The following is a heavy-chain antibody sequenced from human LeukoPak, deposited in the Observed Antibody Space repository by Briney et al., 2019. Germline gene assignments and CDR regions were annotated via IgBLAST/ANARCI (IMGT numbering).Heavy chain of an antibody. CDR1: GYSFTSYW. Sequence: GEALKISCKGFGYSFTSYWIGWVRQMPGESPEWMGIIYPGDSDTRYSPSFQGQVTISADKSISTAYLQWSSLKASDTAMYYCARHHTAMVNDYFDYWGQGTLVTVSS. CDR3: ARHHTAMVNDYFDY. CDR2: IYPGDSDT. D-gene: IGHD5-18*01. V-gene: IGHV5-51*01. J-gene: IGHJ4*02.